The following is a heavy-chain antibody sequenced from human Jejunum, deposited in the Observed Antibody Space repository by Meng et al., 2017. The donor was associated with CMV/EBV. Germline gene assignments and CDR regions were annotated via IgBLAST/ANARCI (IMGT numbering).Heavy chain of an antibody. CDR3: ARVPVGGTTWYWFDP. Sequence: QVQDASPGLVKPSDTLPLPCTVSGGSIINSYGSWLRQPPGKGLEWVGYIYKSGSTSYNPSLKSRVTISVDTSKNQISLKLSSVTAADTAVYYCARVPVGGTTWYWFDPWGQGTLVTVSS. D-gene: IGHD1-26*01. J-gene: IGHJ5*02. CDR1: GGSIINSY. CDR2: IYKSGST. V-gene: IGHV4-59*07.